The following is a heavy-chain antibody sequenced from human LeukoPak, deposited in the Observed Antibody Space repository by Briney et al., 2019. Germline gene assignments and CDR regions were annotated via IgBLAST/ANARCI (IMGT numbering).Heavy chain of an antibody. CDR2: ISTSGST. Sequence: GGSLRLSCAGSGFTFSTYGMSWARQAPGKGLERVSGISTSGSTYYADPVKGRFTISRDNSKNTLYLQMNSLRAEDTAVYYCAKDVLLWFGEFKTYGMDVWGQGTTVTVSS. CDR1: GFTFSTYG. D-gene: IGHD3-10*01. CDR3: AKDVLLWFGEFKTYGMDV. V-gene: IGHV3-23*01. J-gene: IGHJ6*02.